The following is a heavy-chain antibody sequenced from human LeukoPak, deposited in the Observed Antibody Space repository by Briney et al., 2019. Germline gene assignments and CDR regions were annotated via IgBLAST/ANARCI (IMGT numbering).Heavy chain of an antibody. CDR2: IYYSGST. J-gene: IGHJ4*02. Sequence: PSETLSLTCTVSGGSISSGGYYWSWIRQHPGKGLEWIGYIYYSGSTYYNPSLKSRVTISVDTSKNQFSLKLSSVTAADTAVYYCARGEQQLVLFDYWGQGTLVTVSS. V-gene: IGHV4-31*03. CDR3: ARGEQQLVLFDY. CDR1: GGSISSGGYY. D-gene: IGHD6-13*01.